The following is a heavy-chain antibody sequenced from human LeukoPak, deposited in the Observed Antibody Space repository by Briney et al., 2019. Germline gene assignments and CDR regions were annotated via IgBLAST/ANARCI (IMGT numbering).Heavy chain of an antibody. CDR2: IIPIFGTA. CDR3: TNGRFSEYFQH. D-gene: IGHD2-8*01. CDR1: GGTFSSYA. J-gene: IGHJ1*01. Sequence: SVKVSCKASGGTFSSYAISWVRQAPGQGLEWMGGIIPIFGTANYAQKFQGRVTITADESTSTAYMELSSLRSEDTAVYYCTNGRFSEYFQHWGQGTLVTVSS. V-gene: IGHV1-69*13.